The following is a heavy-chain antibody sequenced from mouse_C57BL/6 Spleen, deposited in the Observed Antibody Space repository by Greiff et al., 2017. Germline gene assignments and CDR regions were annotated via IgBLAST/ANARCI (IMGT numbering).Heavy chain of an antibody. CDR3: ARAYYYGSSFDY. J-gene: IGHJ2*01. V-gene: IGHV5-16*01. Sequence: EVKLMESEGGLVQPGSSMKLSCTASGFTFSDYYMAWVRQVPEKGLEWVANINYDGSSTYYLDALKSRFIISRDNAKNILYLQMISLKSEDTATNYCARAYYYGSSFDYWGQGTTLTVSS. CDR2: INYDGSST. D-gene: IGHD1-1*01. CDR1: GFTFSDYY.